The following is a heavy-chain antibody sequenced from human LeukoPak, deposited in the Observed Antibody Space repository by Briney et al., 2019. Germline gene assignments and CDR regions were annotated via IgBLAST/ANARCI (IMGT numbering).Heavy chain of an antibody. Sequence: SETQSLTCTVSRGSISSSSYYWGWIRQPPGKRLEWIGSFYYIGGTYYNPSLEGRVTISADSSKNQFSLKLTSVTAADTALYYCARILTTFDSWGQGTLVTVSS. D-gene: IGHD4-11*01. J-gene: IGHJ4*02. CDR2: FYYIGGT. CDR1: RGSISSSSYY. V-gene: IGHV4-39*01. CDR3: ARILTTFDS.